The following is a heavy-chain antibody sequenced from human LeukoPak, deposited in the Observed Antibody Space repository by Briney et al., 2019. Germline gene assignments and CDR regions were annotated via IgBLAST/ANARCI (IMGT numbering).Heavy chain of an antibody. CDR3: AREGAYCSGGSCSNWIDY. CDR1: GGSISSSGYY. D-gene: IGHD2-15*01. V-gene: IGHV4-39*07. J-gene: IGHJ4*02. Sequence: SETLSLTCTVSGGSISSSGYYWGWIRQPPGKGLEWNGSIYYSGSTYYNPSLKSRVTISVDTSKNQFSLKLSSVTAADTAVYYCAREGAYCSGGSCSNWIDYWGQGTLVTVSS. CDR2: IYYSGST.